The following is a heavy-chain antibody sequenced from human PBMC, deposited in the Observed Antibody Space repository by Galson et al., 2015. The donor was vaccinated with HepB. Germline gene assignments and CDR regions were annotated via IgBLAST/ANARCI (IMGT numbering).Heavy chain of an antibody. V-gene: IGHV1-69*13. CDR2: IIPIFGTA. D-gene: IGHD4-17*01. J-gene: IGHJ6*02. CDR1: GGTFSSYA. Sequence: SVKVSCKASGGTFSSYAISWVRQAPGQGLEWMGGIIPIFGTANYAQKFQGRVTITADESTSTAYMELSSLRSEDTAVYYCAGGPPRTTVTSYYYYYGMDVWGQGTTATVSS. CDR3: AGGPPRTTVTSYYYYYGMDV.